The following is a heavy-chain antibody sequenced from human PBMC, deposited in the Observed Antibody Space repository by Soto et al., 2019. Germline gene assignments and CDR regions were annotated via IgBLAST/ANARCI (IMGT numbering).Heavy chain of an antibody. CDR3: ARDPADY. CDR2: IWYDGSNK. V-gene: IGHV3-33*01. J-gene: IGHJ4*02. Sequence: PGGSLRLSCAASGFTFSSYGMHWVRQAPGKGLEWVAVIWYDGSNKYYADSVKGRVTITRDASASTAYMELSSLRSEDTALYYCARDPADYWGQGTLVTVSS. CDR1: GFTFSSYG.